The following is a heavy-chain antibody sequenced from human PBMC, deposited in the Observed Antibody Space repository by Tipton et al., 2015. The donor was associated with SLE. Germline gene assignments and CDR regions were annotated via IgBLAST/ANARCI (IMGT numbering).Heavy chain of an antibody. J-gene: IGHJ4*02. Sequence: GSLRLSCAASGFTVSSNYMSWVRQAPGKGLEWVSVIYSGGSTYYADSVKGRFTISRDNSKNTLYLQMNSLRAEDTAVYYCARDFKGIVADYFDYWGQGTLVTVSS. CDR1: GFTVSSNY. CDR3: ARDFKGIVADYFDY. CDR2: IYSGGST. V-gene: IGHV3-53*01. D-gene: IGHD1-26*01.